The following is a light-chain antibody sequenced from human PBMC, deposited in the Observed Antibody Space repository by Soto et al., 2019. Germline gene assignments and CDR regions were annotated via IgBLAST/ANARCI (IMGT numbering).Light chain of an antibody. Sequence: QAVVTQPPSVSGAPGQRVTISCTGSSSNIGAGYDVHWYQLLPGTAPKLLIYGNNNRPSGVPDRFSGSKSGTSASLAITGLQAEDEADYYCQSYDNSLSVLFGGGTKVTVL. CDR3: QSYDNSLSVL. CDR2: GNN. CDR1: SSNIGAGYD. J-gene: IGLJ2*01. V-gene: IGLV1-40*01.